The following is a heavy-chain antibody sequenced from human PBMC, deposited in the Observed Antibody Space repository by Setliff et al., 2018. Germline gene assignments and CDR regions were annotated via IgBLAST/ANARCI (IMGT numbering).Heavy chain of an antibody. D-gene: IGHD3-22*01. CDR2: ISSRSNTI. J-gene: IGHJ6*03. CDR3: ATNPRKGRSGGYYYDDPYYFYMDV. Sequence: PGGSLRLSCAASGFTFRTYSINWVRQAPGKGLEWIAYISSRSNTIYYADSVKGRFTISRDNATNSLYLQLNSLRAEDTAVYYCATNPRKGRSGGYYYDDPYYFYMDVWGKGTTVTVSS. V-gene: IGHV3-48*01. CDR1: GFTFRTYS.